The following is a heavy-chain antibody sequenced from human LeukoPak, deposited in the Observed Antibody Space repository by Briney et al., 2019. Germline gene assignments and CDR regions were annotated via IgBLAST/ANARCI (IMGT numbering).Heavy chain of an antibody. CDR1: GFTFSTYA. D-gene: IGHD2-2*01. CDR2: ISSSGSTI. Sequence: PGGSLRLSCAASGFTFSTYAMSWVRQAPGKGLEGVSYISSSGSTIYYADSVKGRFTISRDNAKNSLYLQMNSLRAEDTAVYYCARGGGFYQLLLHGGFDYWGQGTLVTVSS. J-gene: IGHJ4*02. CDR3: ARGGGFYQLLLHGGFDY. V-gene: IGHV3-48*03.